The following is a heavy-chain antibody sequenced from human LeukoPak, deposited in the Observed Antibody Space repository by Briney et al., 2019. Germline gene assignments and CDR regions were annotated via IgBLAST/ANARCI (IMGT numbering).Heavy chain of an antibody. CDR3: FAGGAYQSSRFGP. CDR1: GGSISSHY. D-gene: IGHD3-16*01. CDR2: IYYSGTI. Sequence: SETLSLTCTVSGGSISSHYWNWIRQTPGKGLEWIGYIYYSGTIKYNPPLQSRVTISLDTYKNQTSLMLASITAADTAPYYFFAGGAYQSSRFGPWGQGTLVTVSS. V-gene: IGHV4-59*11. J-gene: IGHJ5*02.